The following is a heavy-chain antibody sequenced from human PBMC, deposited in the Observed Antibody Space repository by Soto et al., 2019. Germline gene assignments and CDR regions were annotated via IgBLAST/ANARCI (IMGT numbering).Heavy chain of an antibody. CDR3: ARDSREYSGYDFQNGYYYMDV. CDR1: GYTFTGYY. J-gene: IGHJ6*03. D-gene: IGHD5-12*01. CDR2: INPNSGGT. V-gene: IGHV1-2*04. Sequence: QVQLVQSGAEVKKPGASVKVSCKASGYTFTGYYMHWVRQAPGQGLEWMGWINPNSGGTNYAQKFQGWVTMTRDTSISTAYMELSRLRSDDTAVYYCARDSREYSGYDFQNGYYYMDVWGKGTTVTVSS.